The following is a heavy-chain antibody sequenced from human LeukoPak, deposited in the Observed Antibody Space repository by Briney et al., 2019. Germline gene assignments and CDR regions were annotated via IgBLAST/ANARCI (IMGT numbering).Heavy chain of an antibody. CDR1: GFTFSIYW. CDR2: INQDGSEK. Sequence: GGSLRLSCAASGFTFSIYWMSWVRQAPGKGLEWVANINQDGSEKNYVDSVKGRFTISRDNAKNSLYLQMNSLRAEDTALYYCAKDIGIAAAGEFDYWGQGTLVTVSS. V-gene: IGHV3-7*03. D-gene: IGHD6-13*01. J-gene: IGHJ4*02. CDR3: AKDIGIAAAGEFDY.